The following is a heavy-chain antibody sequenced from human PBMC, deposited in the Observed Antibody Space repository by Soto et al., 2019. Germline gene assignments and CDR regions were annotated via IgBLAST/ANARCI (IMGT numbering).Heavy chain of an antibody. CDR3: ARHACNSWKGDYFDY. D-gene: IGHD6-13*01. CDR1: GYSFSSSW. V-gene: IGHV5-51*01. CDR2: IDPNDSQT. J-gene: IGHJ4*02. Sequence: PGESLKISCQASGYSFSSSWIGWVRQMPGKVLEWMGIIDPNDSQTIYSPSFQGQVTISADKSIDTAYLQWSSLKTSDTAMYYCARHACNSWKGDYFDYWGQGXLVTVYS.